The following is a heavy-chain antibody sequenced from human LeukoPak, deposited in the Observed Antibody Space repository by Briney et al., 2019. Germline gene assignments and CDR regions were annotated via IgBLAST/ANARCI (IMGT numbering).Heavy chain of an antibody. Sequence: ASVKVSCEASGYTFTSYGISWVRQAPGQGLEWMGWISAYNGNTNYAQKLQGRVTMTTDTSTSTAYMELRSLRSDDTAVYYCARAGYSSSSGGAIDYWGQGTLVTVSS. V-gene: IGHV1-18*01. D-gene: IGHD6-6*01. CDR1: GYTFTSYG. J-gene: IGHJ4*02. CDR2: ISAYNGNT. CDR3: ARAGYSSSSGGAIDY.